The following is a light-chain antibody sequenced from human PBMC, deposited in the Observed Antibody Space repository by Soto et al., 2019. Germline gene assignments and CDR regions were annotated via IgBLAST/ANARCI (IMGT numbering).Light chain of an antibody. V-gene: IGKV3-15*01. J-gene: IGKJ5*01. CDR2: DAS. CDR3: QNYNNWSIN. CDR1: QSLSTT. Sequence: DIVMTQSPASLSVSPGEIASISCTASQSLSTTLAWYQQTPGQAPRVLIYDASTRATGVPARFSGSGSGTEFTLTISSLQSEDFVVYYCQNYNNWSINCGQGTRGEIK.